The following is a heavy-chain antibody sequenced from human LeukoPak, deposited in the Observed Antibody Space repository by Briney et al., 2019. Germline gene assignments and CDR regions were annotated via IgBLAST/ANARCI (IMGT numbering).Heavy chain of an antibody. CDR2: INPSGGST. CDR3: ATEGPTHHSGYMGVY. D-gene: IGHD5-12*01. Sequence: ASVKVSCKASGYTFTTYYMHWVRQAPGEGLEWMGIINPSGGSTSYAQKFQGRVTMTRDTSTSTVYMELSSLRSEDTAVYYCATEGPTHHSGYMGVYWGQGTLVTVSS. CDR1: GYTFTTYY. V-gene: IGHV1-46*01. J-gene: IGHJ4*02.